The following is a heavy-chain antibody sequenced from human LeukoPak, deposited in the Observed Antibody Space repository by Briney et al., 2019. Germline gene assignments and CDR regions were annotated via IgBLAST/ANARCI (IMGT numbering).Heavy chain of an antibody. CDR1: GGSFSGYY. J-gene: IGHJ4*02. V-gene: IGHV4-34*01. CDR2: INHSGST. Sequence: PSETLSLTCAVYGGSFSGYYWTWIRQPPGKGLEWIGEINHSGSTNYNPSLKSRVTISVDTSKNHFSLKLSSVTAADTAVYYCARVPKRGFDWFFDYWGQGTLVTVSS. D-gene: IGHD3-9*01. CDR3: ARVPKRGFDWFFDY.